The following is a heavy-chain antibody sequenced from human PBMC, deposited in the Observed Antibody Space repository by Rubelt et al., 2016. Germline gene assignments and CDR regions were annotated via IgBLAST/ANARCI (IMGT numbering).Heavy chain of an antibody. CDR2: VSRRGSP. D-gene: IGHD1-26*01. CDR3: ARVMLFGEWELPYAFDI. J-gene: IGHJ3*02. CDR1: GASVNTYW. V-gene: IGHV4-59*02. Sequence: QVLLQDSGPRLVKPSETLSLTCTVSGASVNTYWWTWLRQPPGKGLEWIGHVSRRGSPDYNPSLNGRATISVDTSTNQFSRRLKSMTAADTAVYYCARVMLFGEWELPYAFDIWGQGTMVTVSS.